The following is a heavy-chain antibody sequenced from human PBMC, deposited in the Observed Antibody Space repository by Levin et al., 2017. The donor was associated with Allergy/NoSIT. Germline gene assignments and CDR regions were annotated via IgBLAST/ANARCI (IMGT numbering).Heavy chain of an antibody. J-gene: IGHJ6*02. V-gene: IGHV3-9*01. CDR2: ISWNSGSI. CDR1: GFTFDDYA. Sequence: GGSLRLSCAASGFTFDDYAMHWVRQAPGKGLEWVSGISWNSGSIGYADSVKGRFTISRDNAKNSLYLQMNSLRAEDTALYYCAKDIRRFGDYYYGMDVWGQGTTVTVSS. D-gene: IGHD3-10*01. CDR3: AKDIRRFGDYYYGMDV.